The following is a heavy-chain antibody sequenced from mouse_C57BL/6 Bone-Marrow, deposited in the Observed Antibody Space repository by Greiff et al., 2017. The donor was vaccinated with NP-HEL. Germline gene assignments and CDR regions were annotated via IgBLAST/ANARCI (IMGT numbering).Heavy chain of an antibody. CDR2: IYPGSGST. V-gene: IGHV1-55*01. CDR1: GYTFTSYW. CDR3: AREALRVTGTEYFDY. Sequence: QVHVKQPGAELVKPGASVKMSCKASGYTFTSYWITWVKQRPGQGLEWIGEIYPGSGSTNYHEKFKSKATLTVDTSSSTAYMQLSSLTSEDSAVYYCAREALRVTGTEYFDYWGQGTTLTVSS. J-gene: IGHJ2*01. D-gene: IGHD4-1*01.